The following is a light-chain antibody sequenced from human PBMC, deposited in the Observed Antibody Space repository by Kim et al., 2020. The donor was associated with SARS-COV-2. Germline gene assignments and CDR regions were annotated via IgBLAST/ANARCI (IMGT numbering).Light chain of an antibody. Sequence: GASGKLTCTLSSGHVRYAIAWHQQQLEKGPRYLMKLNSDGSHSKGDGIPVRFSGSSSGAERYLTISSLPSEDEADYYCQTWGTGMVFGGGTQLTVL. CDR3: QTWGTGMV. V-gene: IGLV4-69*01. CDR1: SGHVRYA. CDR2: LNSDGSH. J-gene: IGLJ3*02.